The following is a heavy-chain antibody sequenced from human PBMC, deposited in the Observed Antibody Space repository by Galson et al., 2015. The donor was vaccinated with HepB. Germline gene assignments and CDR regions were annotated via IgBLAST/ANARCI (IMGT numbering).Heavy chain of an antibody. CDR1: GFTFSSYA. D-gene: IGHD2-2*01. CDR2: ISYDGSNE. Sequence: SLRLSCAASGFTFSSYAMHWVRQAPGKGLEWVAVISYDGSNEYYADSVKGRFTISRDNSKNTLYLQMNSLRAEDTAVYYCARDGDCSNIRCYPRYYYYYYMDVWAKGTTVTVSS. V-gene: IGHV3-30-3*01. J-gene: IGHJ6*03. CDR3: ARDGDCSNIRCYPRYYYYYYMDV.